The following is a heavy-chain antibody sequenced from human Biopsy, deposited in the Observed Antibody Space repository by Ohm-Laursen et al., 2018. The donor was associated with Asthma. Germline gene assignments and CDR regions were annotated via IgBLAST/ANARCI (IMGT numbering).Heavy chain of an antibody. CDR2: MYHSGRT. CDR1: GGSVSSGNNS. CDR3: ARGDSSNWSHYYFDY. J-gene: IGHJ4*02. Sequence: TLSLTCAVSGGSVSSGNNSWTWIRQPPGKGLEWIGYMYHSGRTYYNPSLKSRVNISVDKSKNQFSLKANSVTAADTAVYYCARGDSSNWSHYYFDYWGQGTLVTVSS. V-gene: IGHV4-30-2*01. D-gene: IGHD3-22*01.